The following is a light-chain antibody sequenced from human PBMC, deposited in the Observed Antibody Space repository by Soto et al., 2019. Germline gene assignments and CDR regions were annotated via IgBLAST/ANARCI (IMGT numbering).Light chain of an antibody. CDR3: QQYGYSPIT. J-gene: IGKJ5*01. CDR1: QSVGSNY. V-gene: IGKV3-20*01. CDR2: GAS. Sequence: EIVLTQSPGAVSLSPGERATLSCRASQSVGSNYLAWYQQKPGQAPRLLIYGASSRATGIADRFSGSGSGTDFTLTISRLEPEDFALYYCQQYGYSPITFGQGTRLEIK.